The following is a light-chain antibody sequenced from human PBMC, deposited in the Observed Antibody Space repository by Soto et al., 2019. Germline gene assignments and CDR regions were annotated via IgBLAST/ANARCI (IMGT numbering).Light chain of an antibody. CDR3: QSYDSSTVV. J-gene: IGLJ2*01. CDR2: EGN. Sequence: NFMLTQPHSVSESPGKTVTISCTRSSGSNASNYVQWYQQRPGSVPTTVIYEGNQRPSGVPDRFSGSTDGSSNSASLTISGLQTEDEADYYCQSYDSSTVVFGGGTKVTVL. CDR1: SGSNASNY. V-gene: IGLV6-57*04.